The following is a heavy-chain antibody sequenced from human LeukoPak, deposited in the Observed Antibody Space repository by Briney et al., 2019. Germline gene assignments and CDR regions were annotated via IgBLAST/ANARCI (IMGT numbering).Heavy chain of an antibody. CDR1: GFTFSSYE. D-gene: IGHD6-13*01. J-gene: IGHJ4*02. Sequence: GGSLRLSCAASGFTFSSYEMNWVRQAPGRGLEWVSYIDARSDTIYYADSVKGRLTIFRDNAKNSLFLQMNSLRPEDTAVYYCARDLSLTASAAGSPSFDCWGQGTLVTVSS. V-gene: IGHV3-48*03. CDR2: IDARSDTI. CDR3: ARDLSLTASAAGSPSFDC.